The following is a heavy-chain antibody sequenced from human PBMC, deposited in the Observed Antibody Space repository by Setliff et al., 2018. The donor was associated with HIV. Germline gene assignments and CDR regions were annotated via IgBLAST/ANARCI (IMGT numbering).Heavy chain of an antibody. V-gene: IGHV4-61*02. CDR1: GGSMSRGSVF. CDR2: IYSSGAT. Sequence: PSETLSLTCSVXGGSMSRGSVFWSWLRRPAGKGLEWVGTIYSSGATHYNPSLKXXVVISVDPSKSQXSLKLTSVTAADTAFXFCARVPSAYRDYFFXNWGPGTXXXVSS. J-gene: IGHJ4*02. CDR3: ARVPSAYRDYFFXN. D-gene: IGHD2-21*01.